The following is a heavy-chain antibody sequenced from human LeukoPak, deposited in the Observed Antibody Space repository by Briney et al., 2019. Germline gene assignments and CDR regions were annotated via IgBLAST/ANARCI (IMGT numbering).Heavy chain of an antibody. CDR2: IYTSGST. D-gene: IGHD6-13*01. J-gene: IGHJ5*02. Sequence: NPSQTLSLTCTVSGGSISSGSYYWSWIRQPARKGLEWIGRIYTSGSTNYNPSLKSRVTISVDTSKNQFSLKLSSVTAADTAVYYCARAREGAAAGPRMNWFDPWGQGTLVTVSS. CDR1: GGSISSGSYY. V-gene: IGHV4-61*02. CDR3: ARAREGAAAGPRMNWFDP.